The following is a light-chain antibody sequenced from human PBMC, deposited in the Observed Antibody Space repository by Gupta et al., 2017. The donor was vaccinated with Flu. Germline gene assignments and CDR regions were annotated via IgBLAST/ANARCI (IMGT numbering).Light chain of an antibody. CDR1: SSNIGSNA. CDR3: AAWDDSLNGHYV. V-gene: IGLV1-44*01. J-gene: IGLJ1*01. Sequence: QSVLAQPPSASGTPGQRVTISCSGSSSNIGSNAVHWYQQVPGTAPKLLIYDNNHRPSGVPDLFSGSKSGTSASLAISGLQSEDEADYYCAAWDDSLNGHYVFGTGTKVTVL. CDR2: DNN.